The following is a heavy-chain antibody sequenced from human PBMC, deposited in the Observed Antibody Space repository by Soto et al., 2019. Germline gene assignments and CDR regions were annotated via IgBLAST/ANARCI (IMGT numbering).Heavy chain of an antibody. D-gene: IGHD3-3*01. CDR2: ISAYNGNT. V-gene: IGHV1-18*04. CDR1: GYTFTSYG. Sequence: ASVKVSCKASGYTFTSYGISWVRQAPGQGLEWMGWISAYNGNTNYAQKLQGRVTMTTDTSTSTAYMELRSLRSDDTAVYYCGRGLVTGYSSITIFGVVTPYYYYYGMDVWGQGTTVTVSS. CDR3: GRGLVTGYSSITIFGVVTPYYYYYGMDV. J-gene: IGHJ6*02.